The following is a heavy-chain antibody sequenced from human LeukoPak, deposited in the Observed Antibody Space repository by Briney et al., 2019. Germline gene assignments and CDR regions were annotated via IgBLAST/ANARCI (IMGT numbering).Heavy chain of an antibody. J-gene: IGHJ4*02. CDR2: IYYIGNT. CDR1: GGSISSSDYY. Sequence: SETLSLTCTVSGGSISSSDYYWGWIRQPPGKGLEWIGSIYYIGNTYYNPSLKSRVTISVDTSKNQFSLRLSFVTAADTAVYYCARYPTAMVSFDYWGQGTLVTVSS. CDR3: ARYPTAMVSFDY. V-gene: IGHV4-39*01. D-gene: IGHD5-18*01.